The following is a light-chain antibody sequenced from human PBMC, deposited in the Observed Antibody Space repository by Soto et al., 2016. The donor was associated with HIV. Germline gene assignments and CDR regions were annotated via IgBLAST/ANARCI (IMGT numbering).Light chain of an antibody. J-gene: IGLJ3*02. CDR2: DDS. CDR1: NVGTQS. CDR3: QVWDRRSDHVV. Sequence: SYELTQPPSVSVAPGKTARITCKGDNVGTQSVHWHQQRPGQAPVLVVFDDSDRPSGIPDRFSGSKSGNTATLTINRVDAGDEADYYCQVWDRRSDHVVFGGGTKLSVL. V-gene: IGLV3-21*03.